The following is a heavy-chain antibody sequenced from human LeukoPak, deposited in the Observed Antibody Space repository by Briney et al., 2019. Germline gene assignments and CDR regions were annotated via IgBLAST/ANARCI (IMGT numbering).Heavy chain of an antibody. CDR3: ARGPPTPLGY. CDR2: INHSGST. V-gene: IGHV4-34*01. Sequence: SETLSLTCAVYGASFSGFYWSWIRHPPGKGLEWIGEINHSGSTNYNPSLKSRATISVDTSKNQFSLKLSSVTAADTAVYYCARGPPTPLGYWGQGTLVTVSS. CDR1: GASFSGFY. J-gene: IGHJ4*02.